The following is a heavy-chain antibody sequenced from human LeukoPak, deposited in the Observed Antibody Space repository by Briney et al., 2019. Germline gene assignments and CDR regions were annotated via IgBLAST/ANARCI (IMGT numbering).Heavy chain of an antibody. Sequence: ASVKVSCKASGYTFTSYGISWVRQAPGQGLEWMGWINPNSGGTNYAQKFQGRVTMTRDTSISTAYMELSRLRSDDTAVYYCARDPRAAVDFWSGYYSNYYGMDVWGQGTTVTVSS. V-gene: IGHV1-2*02. CDR1: GYTFTSYG. D-gene: IGHD3-3*01. CDR3: ARDPRAAVDFWSGYYSNYYGMDV. J-gene: IGHJ6*02. CDR2: INPNSGGT.